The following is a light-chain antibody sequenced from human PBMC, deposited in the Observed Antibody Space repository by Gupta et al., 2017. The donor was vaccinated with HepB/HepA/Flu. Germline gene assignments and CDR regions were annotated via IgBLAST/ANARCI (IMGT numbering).Light chain of an antibody. CDR2: GNS. CDR3: QSYDSSLSGSV. V-gene: IGLV1-40*01. J-gene: IGLJ3*02. Sequence: QSELTQPPSVSGAPGQRVTISCTGSSSNIGAGSDVHWYQQLPGTAPKLLIYGNSNRPSGVPDRFSGSKSGTSASLAITGLQAEDEADYYCQSYDSSLSGSVFGGGTKLTVL. CDR1: SSNIGAGSD.